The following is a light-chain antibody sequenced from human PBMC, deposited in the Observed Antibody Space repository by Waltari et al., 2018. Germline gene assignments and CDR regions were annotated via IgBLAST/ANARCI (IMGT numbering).Light chain of an antibody. CDR1: STDLASYNL. CDR3: CSYTGSSTSYG. Sequence: QSALSPPASVSGSPGQSLTITCPGASTDLASYNLVAWYQHHPTRAPKLIIYEATKRPSGISHRFSGAKSGATASLRISGLQADDEADYYCCSYTGSSTSYGCGGGTKVTVL. V-gene: IGLV2-23*01. J-gene: IGLJ1*01. CDR2: EAT.